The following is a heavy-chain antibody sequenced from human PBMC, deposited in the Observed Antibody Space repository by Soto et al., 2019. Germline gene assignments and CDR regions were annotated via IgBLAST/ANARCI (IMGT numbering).Heavy chain of an antibody. J-gene: IGHJ4*02. CDR2: ISSDGSST. D-gene: IGHD2-15*01. CDR3: VRESSWLKSSLDY. V-gene: IGHV3-74*01. CDR1: GFTFSSYW. Sequence: GGSLRLSCAASGFTFSSYWMHWVRQASGKGLVWVSRISSDGSSTNYADSVKGRFTTSRDNGKNTLYLEMNSLRDEDTSVYYCVRESSWLKSSLDYWGRGALVTVSS.